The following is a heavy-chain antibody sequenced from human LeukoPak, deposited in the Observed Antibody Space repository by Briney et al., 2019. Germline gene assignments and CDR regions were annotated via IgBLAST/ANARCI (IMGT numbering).Heavy chain of an antibody. CDR1: GGSISSYY. Sequence: PSETLSLTCTVSGGSISSYYWSWIRQPAGKGLEWIGRTYTSGSTNYNPSLKSRVTMSVDTSKNQFSLKLSSVTAADTAVYYCARDAAEEVADRTYYFDYWGRGTLVTVSS. V-gene: IGHV4-4*07. CDR3: ARDAAEEVADRTYYFDY. J-gene: IGHJ4*02. D-gene: IGHD6-19*01. CDR2: TYTSGST.